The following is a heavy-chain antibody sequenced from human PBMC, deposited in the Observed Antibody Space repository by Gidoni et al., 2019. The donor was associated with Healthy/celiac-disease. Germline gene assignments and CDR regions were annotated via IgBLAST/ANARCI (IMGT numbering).Heavy chain of an antibody. D-gene: IGHD3-3*01. CDR3: AMVYYDGAFDI. J-gene: IGHJ3*02. CDR2: INPSGGST. Sequence: QVQLVQSGAEVKKPGASGKGSCKASGYTFTSYYMHWVRQAPGLVLEWMGIINPSGGSTSYAQKFQGRVTMTRDTSTSTVYMELSILRSEDTAVYYCAMVYYDGAFDIWGQGTMVTVSS. V-gene: IGHV1-46*01. CDR1: GYTFTSYY.